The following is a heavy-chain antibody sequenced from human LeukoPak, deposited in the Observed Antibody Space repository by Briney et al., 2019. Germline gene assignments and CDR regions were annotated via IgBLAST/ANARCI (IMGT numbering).Heavy chain of an antibody. V-gene: IGHV3-33*08. Sequence: GGSLRLSCAASGFTFSNYEMNWVRQAPGKGLEWVAVIWYDGSNKYYADSVKGRFTISRDNSKNTLYLQMNSLRAEDTAVYYCARRGGIHLDYFDYWGQGTLVTVSS. CDR3: ARRGGIHLDYFDY. J-gene: IGHJ4*02. CDR1: GFTFSNYE. CDR2: IWYDGSNK. D-gene: IGHD3-16*01.